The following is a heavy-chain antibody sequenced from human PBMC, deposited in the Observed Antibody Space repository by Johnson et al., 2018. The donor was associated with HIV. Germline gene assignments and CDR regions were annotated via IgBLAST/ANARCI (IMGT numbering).Heavy chain of an antibody. CDR3: ARVLGTSDAFDI. Sequence: VQLVESGGGLVQPGRSLRLSCAASGFTFDDYAMHWVRQAPGKGLEWVANIKQDGSEKYYVDSVKGRFTISRDNAKNSLYLQMNSLRAEDTAVYYCARVLGTSDAFDIWGQGTMVTVSS. V-gene: IGHV3-7*01. J-gene: IGHJ3*02. CDR2: IKQDGSEK. CDR1: GFTFDDYA. D-gene: IGHD1-1*01.